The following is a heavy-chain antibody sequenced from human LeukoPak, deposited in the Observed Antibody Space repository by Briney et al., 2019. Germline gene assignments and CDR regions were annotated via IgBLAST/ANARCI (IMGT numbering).Heavy chain of an antibody. CDR3: ARSGYYTRHFDY. J-gene: IGHJ4*02. V-gene: IGHV4-61*02. Sequence: SQTPSLTCTVSGGSISSGSYYWSWIRQPAGKGLEWIGRIYTSGSTNYNPSLKSRVTISVDTSKNQFSLKLSSVTAADTAVYYCARSGYYTRHFDYWGQGTLVTVSS. CDR2: IYTSGST. D-gene: IGHD3-3*01. CDR1: GGSISSGSYY.